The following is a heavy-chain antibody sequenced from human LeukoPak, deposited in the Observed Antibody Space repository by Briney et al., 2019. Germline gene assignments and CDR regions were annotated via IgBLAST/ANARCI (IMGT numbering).Heavy chain of an antibody. CDR3: AKDAPWGVIAARRPYYYYYMDV. Sequence: GGSLRLSCAASGFTFDDYAMHWVRQAPGKGLEWVSLISWDGGSTYHADSVKGRFTISRDNSKNSLYLQMNSLRAEDTALYYCAKDAPWGVIAARRPYYYYYMDVWGKGTTVTVSS. V-gene: IGHV3-43D*03. J-gene: IGHJ6*03. CDR1: GFTFDDYA. CDR2: ISWDGGST. D-gene: IGHD6-6*01.